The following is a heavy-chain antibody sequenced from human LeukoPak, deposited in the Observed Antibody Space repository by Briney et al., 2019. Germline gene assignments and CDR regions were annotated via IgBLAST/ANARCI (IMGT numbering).Heavy chain of an antibody. CDR1: GGSISSYY. D-gene: IGHD1-26*01. CDR2: IYYSGST. Sequence: SETLSLTCTVSGGSISSYYWSWLRQPPGKGLEWIGYIYYSGSTNYNPPLKSRVTISVDTSKNQLSLKLSSVTAADTAVYYCARGVGATSYFDYWGQGTLVTVSS. V-gene: IGHV4-59*01. CDR3: ARGVGATSYFDY. J-gene: IGHJ4*02.